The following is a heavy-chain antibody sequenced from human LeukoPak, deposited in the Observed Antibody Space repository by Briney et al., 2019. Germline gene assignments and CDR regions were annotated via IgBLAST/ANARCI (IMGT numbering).Heavy chain of an antibody. J-gene: IGHJ4*02. CDR2: IYYSGST. CDR3: ARGPRGYSFDY. V-gene: IGHV4-31*03. CDR1: GGSISSGGYY. D-gene: IGHD5-18*01. Sequence: SETLSLTCTVSGGSISSGGYYWSWIRQHPGTGLEWIGYIYYSGSTYYNPSLKSRVTISVDTSKNQFSLKLSSVTAADTAVYYCARGPRGYSFDYWGQGTPVTVSS.